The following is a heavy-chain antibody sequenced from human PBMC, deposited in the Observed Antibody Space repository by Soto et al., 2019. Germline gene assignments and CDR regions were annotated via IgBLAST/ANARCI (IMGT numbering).Heavy chain of an antibody. V-gene: IGHV3-33*01. J-gene: IGHJ4*02. CDR3: ARFYSGSYYYFDY. Sequence: GGSLRLSCAASGFTFSSYGMHWVRQAPGKGLEWVAVIWYDGTNKYYADSVKGRFTISRDNSKNTLFLQMNSLSAEDTAVYYCARFYSGSYYYFDYWGQGTLVTVSS. D-gene: IGHD1-26*01. CDR2: IWYDGTNK. CDR1: GFTFSSYG.